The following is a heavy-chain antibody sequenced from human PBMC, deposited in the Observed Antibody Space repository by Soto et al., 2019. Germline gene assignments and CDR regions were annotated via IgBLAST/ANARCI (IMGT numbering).Heavy chain of an antibody. CDR3: ARYGSGTGYFDP. V-gene: IGHV4-39*01. J-gene: IGHJ5*02. CDR1: GGSISSSSHY. D-gene: IGHD3-10*01. Sequence: PSETLSLTCTVSGGSISSSSHYWGWIRQPPGKGLEWIGVIHYTGTTYYNPSLKSRIAISVDTSNSQFSLNLSSVTAADTAVYYCARYGSGTGYFDPWGQGTLVTAPQ. CDR2: IHYTGTT.